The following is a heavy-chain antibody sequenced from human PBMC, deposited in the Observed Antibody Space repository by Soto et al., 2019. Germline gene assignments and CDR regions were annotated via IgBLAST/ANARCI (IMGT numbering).Heavy chain of an antibody. Sequence: ASVKVSCKASTYSFSSFGISWMRQAPGQGLEWMAWINPSNDNTNYAQGLQGRVTLTSDTSTSTAYMELRSLRSDDTAVYYCARDPFYSGSNLQVGYFDSWGQGTLVTVYS. CDR2: INPSNDNT. CDR1: TYSFSSFG. V-gene: IGHV1-18*01. J-gene: IGHJ4*02. CDR3: ARDPFYSGSNLQVGYFDS. D-gene: IGHD1-26*01.